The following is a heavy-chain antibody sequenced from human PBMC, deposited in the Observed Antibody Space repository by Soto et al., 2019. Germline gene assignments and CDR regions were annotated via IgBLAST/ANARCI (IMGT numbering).Heavy chain of an antibody. CDR1: GGTFSSYA. D-gene: IGHD2-21*02. V-gene: IGHV1-69*12. CDR3: ASTVATVYSSSGMDV. J-gene: IGHJ6*02. CDR2: IIPIFGTA. Sequence: QVQLVQSGAEVKKPGSSVKVSCKASGGTFSSYAITWVRQAPGQGLEWMGGIIPIFGTADYAEKFQGRVTITADESTSTAYMELSSLRSEETAVYYCASTVATVYSSSGMDVWGQGTTVTVSS.